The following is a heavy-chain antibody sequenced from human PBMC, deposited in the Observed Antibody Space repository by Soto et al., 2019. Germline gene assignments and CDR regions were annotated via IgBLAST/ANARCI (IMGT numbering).Heavy chain of an antibody. CDR3: ARAYNSGNYYEVGY. CDR1: GYTFSSYG. D-gene: IGHD3-10*01. V-gene: IGHV1-18*01. CDR2: ISPNNGYT. Sequence: QVQLVQSGAEVKKPGASVKVSCQASGYTFSSYGINWVRQAPGQGLEWMGWISPNNGYTNYAQTLQGRVTMTTDTSTTTAYMELRSLRSDDTALYYCARAYNSGNYYEVGYWGQGTLVTVSS. J-gene: IGHJ4*02.